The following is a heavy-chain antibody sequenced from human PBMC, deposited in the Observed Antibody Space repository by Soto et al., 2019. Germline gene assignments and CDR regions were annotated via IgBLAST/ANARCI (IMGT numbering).Heavy chain of an antibody. V-gene: IGHV3-30-3*01. CDR1: GFTFSSYA. Sequence: VQLVESGGGVVQPGRSLRLSCAASGFTFSSYAMHWVRQAPGKGLEWVAVISYDGSNKYYADSVKGRFTISRDNSKNTLYLQMNSLRAEDTAVYYCARAAYSSSYFDYWGQGTLVTVSS. CDR3: ARAAYSSSYFDY. D-gene: IGHD6-6*01. CDR2: ISYDGSNK. J-gene: IGHJ4*02.